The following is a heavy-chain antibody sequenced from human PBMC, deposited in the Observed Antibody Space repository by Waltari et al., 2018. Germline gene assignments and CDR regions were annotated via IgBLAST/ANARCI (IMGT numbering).Heavy chain of an antibody. CDR2: INGTGSTT. J-gene: IGHJ3*01. Sequence: EVQLVESGGGLVQPGGSLRLSCAASGTTLVNYYMHRVRPAPGKGLVWVSHINGTGSTTRYADSVKGRFTISRDNAKKMLYLQMNSLRVEDTAVYFCAREVDAFDVWGQGTMVTVSS. V-gene: IGHV3-74*01. CDR1: GTTLVNYY. CDR3: AREVDAFDV.